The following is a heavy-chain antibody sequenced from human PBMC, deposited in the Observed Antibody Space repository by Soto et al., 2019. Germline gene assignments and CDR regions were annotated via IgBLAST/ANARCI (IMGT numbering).Heavy chain of an antibody. CDR1: GISISSYY. CDR3: ARHSSVAGGSGAFDI. V-gene: IGHV4-59*08. Sequence: PSETLSLTCTLSGISISSYYWSWIRQPPGKGLEWIGYIYYTGSTIYNRALRSRATISMDTSKNQFSLRLSSVTAADTAVYYCARHSSVAGGSGAFDIWGQGTMVTVSS. D-gene: IGHD3-16*01. CDR2: IYYTGST. J-gene: IGHJ3*02.